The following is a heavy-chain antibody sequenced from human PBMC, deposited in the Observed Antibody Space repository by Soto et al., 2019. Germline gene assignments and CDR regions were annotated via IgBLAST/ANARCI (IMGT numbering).Heavy chain of an antibody. Sequence: QVQLQESGPGLVKPSETLSLTCTVSGGSVSSTRYYWSWIRQPPGKGLEWLGYIYHSGSTNYNPSHKSRVTISIDTSKNQFSQNLSSVTAADTAVYYCERDRGIWSWFDPGGQGTLVTVSS. V-gene: IGHV4-61*01. CDR2: IYHSGST. D-gene: IGHD3-10*01. CDR3: ERDRGIWSWFDP. J-gene: IGHJ5*02. CDR1: GGSVSSTRYY.